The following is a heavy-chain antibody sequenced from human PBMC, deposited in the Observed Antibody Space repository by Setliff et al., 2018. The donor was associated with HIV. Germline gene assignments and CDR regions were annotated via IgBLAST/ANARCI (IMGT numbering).Heavy chain of an antibody. CDR2: ISWDGDMT. Sequence: GGSLRLSCAASGFTFDDYTTHWVRQAPGKGLEWVSLISWDGDMTYYADSVKGRFTISRDNSKNSLYLQMNSLTTEDTGLYYCAKDGWGYDYVGAYYFDYWGQGTPVTVSS. CDR1: GFTFDDYT. J-gene: IGHJ4*02. CDR3: AKDGWGYDYVGAYYFDY. D-gene: IGHD5-12*01. V-gene: IGHV3-43*01.